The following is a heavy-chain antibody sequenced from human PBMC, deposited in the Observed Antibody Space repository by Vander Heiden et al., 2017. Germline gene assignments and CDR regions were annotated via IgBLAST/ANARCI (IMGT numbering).Heavy chain of an antibody. CDR3: ARDIGYYPVDP. V-gene: IGHV1-3*01. J-gene: IGHJ5*02. D-gene: IGHD3-10*01. CDR1: GYTFTSYA. Sequence: QVQLVQSGAEVKKPGASVKVSCKASGYTFTSYAMHWVRQAPGQRLEWMGWINAGNGNTKEAQKFQGRVTITRDTAASTAYMELSSLRSEDTAVYYCARDIGYYPVDPWGQGTLVTVSS. CDR2: INAGNGNT.